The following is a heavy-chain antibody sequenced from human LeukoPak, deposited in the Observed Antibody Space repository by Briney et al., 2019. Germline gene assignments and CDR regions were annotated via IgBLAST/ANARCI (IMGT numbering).Heavy chain of an antibody. CDR1: GFTVSSSY. D-gene: IGHD5-18*01. Sequence: GGSLRLSCAASGFTVSSSYMSWVRQAPGKGLEWVSVIYTGGSTYYADSVKGRFTISRDNSKNTLYLQMNSLRAEDTAVYYCAKDILGRGYSYGFHYYYYYMDVWGKGTTVTVSS. CDR2: IYTGGST. V-gene: IGHV3-53*01. CDR3: AKDILGRGYSYGFHYYYYYMDV. J-gene: IGHJ6*03.